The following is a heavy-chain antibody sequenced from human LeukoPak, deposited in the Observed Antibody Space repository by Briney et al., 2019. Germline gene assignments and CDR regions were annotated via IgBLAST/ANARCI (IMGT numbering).Heavy chain of an antibody. CDR3: VGPARGESGLGS. V-gene: IGHV4-61*01. Sequence: SETLSLTCTVSGAFHCRSRYHCLWIRQPPGKGLEYIGNILYSGRIDYKPSLQSRATISLDTSNNLFSLTLRSVTAADTAGYYCVGPARGESGLGSWGRGTLVTVSS. J-gene: IGHJ5*01. D-gene: IGHD6-25*01. CDR1: GAFHCRSRYH. CDR2: ILYSGRI.